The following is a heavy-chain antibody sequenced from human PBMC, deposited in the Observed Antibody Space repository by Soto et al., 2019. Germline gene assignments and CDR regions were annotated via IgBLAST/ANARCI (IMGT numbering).Heavy chain of an antibody. J-gene: IGHJ6*02. CDR3: ARIRGYWYGLDV. V-gene: IGHV3-23*01. Sequence: EVQLLESGGGLVQPGGSLRLSCAASGFPLSTYGMTSVRQAPGKGLEWVSAITGTGGNTYYVDSVKGRFTSSRDNSKNMLYLQVNSLRVEDTAVYYCARIRGYWYGLDVWGQGTTVTVSS. CDR2: ITGTGGNT. CDR1: GFPLSTYG.